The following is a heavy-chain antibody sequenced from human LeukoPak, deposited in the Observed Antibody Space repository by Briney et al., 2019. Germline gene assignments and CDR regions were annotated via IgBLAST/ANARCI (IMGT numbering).Heavy chain of an antibody. CDR3: ASLNIAVAGTFDY. V-gene: IGHV3-30-3*01. D-gene: IGHD6-19*01. CDR2: ISYDGSNK. J-gene: IGHJ4*02. Sequence: GGSLRLSCAASGFTFSSYAMHWVRQAPGKGLEWVAVISYDGSNKYYADSVKGRFTISRDNSKNTLYLQMNSLRAEDTAVYYCASLNIAVAGTFDYWGQGTLVTVSP. CDR1: GFTFSSYA.